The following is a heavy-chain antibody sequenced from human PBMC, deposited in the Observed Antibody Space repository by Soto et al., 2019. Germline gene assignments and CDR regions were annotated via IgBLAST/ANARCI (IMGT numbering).Heavy chain of an antibody. V-gene: IGHV3-30-3*01. CDR3: AREAKTYYYDSSGYYYVSYYGMDV. J-gene: IGHJ6*02. D-gene: IGHD3-22*01. Sequence: GGSLRLSCAASGFTFSSYAMHWVRQAPGKGLEWVAVISYDGSNKYYADSVKGRFTISRDNSKNTLYLRMNSLRAEDTAVYYCAREAKTYYYDSSGYYYVSYYGMDVWGQGTTVTVSS. CDR1: GFTFSSYA. CDR2: ISYDGSNK.